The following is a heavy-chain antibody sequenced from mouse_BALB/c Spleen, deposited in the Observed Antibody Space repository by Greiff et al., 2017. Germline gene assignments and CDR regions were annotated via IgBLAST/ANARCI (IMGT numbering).Heavy chain of an antibody. CDR2: ISDGGSYT. CDR3: ASVYYGSSLDWYFDV. CDR1: GFTFSGYY. Sequence: EVKLVESGGGLVKPGGSLTLSCAASGFTFSGYYMYWVRQTPEKRLEWVAIISDGGSYTYYPDSVKGRFTISRDNAKNNLYLQMSSLKSEDTAMYYCASVYYGSSLDWYFDVWGAGTTVTVTT. V-gene: IGHV5-4*02. D-gene: IGHD1-1*01. J-gene: IGHJ1*01.